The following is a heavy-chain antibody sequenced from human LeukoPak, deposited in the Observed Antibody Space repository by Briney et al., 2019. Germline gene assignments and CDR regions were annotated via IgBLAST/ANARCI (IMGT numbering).Heavy chain of an antibody. Sequence: PGGSLRLSCAASGFMFSDYFMSWIRQAPGKGLERISYISSNSKYTKYADSVKGRFTISRDNAKKSLYLQMNSLRAEDTAVYYCARDNGNKYYFDYWGQGTLVTVSS. J-gene: IGHJ4*02. D-gene: IGHD2-8*01. V-gene: IGHV3-11*05. CDR2: ISSNSKYT. CDR1: GFMFSDYF. CDR3: ARDNGNKYYFDY.